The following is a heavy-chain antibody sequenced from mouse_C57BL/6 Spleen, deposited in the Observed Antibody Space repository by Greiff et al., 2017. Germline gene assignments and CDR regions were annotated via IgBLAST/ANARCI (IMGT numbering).Heavy chain of an antibody. CDR1: GYAFSSSW. J-gene: IGHJ4*01. CDR3: ARGYYGSSSYYAMDY. D-gene: IGHD1-1*01. CDR2: IYPGDGDT. Sequence: QVQLQQSGPELVKPGASVKISCKASGYAFSSSWMNWVKQRPGKGLEWIGRIYPGDGDTNYNGKFKGKATLTADKSSSTAYMRRSSLTYEDSAVYFRARGYYGSSSYYAMDYWGQGTSLTVSS. V-gene: IGHV1-82*01.